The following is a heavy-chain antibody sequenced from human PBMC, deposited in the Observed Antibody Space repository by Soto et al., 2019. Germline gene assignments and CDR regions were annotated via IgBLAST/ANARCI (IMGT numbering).Heavy chain of an antibody. D-gene: IGHD3-10*01. V-gene: IGHV1-8*01. Sequence: QEQLVQSGAEVKKPGASVKVSCKASGYTFTNYETIWVRQATGQGLEWVGWMNPNSGDTVYAEKFQGRVTLTRDTSISTAYMELSSLRYEDTAVYYCARPRGEGASPRDQRGLDVWGQGTTVTVSS. CDR2: MNPNSGDT. CDR1: GYTFTNYE. CDR3: ARPRGEGASPRDQRGLDV. J-gene: IGHJ6*02.